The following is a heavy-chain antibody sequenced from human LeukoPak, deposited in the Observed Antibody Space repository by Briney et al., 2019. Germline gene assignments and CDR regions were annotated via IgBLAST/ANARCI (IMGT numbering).Heavy chain of an antibody. CDR3: ARDLLEDYGEGRLDP. V-gene: IGHV4-39*07. CDR2: IYTSGST. CDR1: GGSISSSSYY. D-gene: IGHD4-17*01. Sequence: SETLSLTCTVSGGSISSSSYYWGWIRQPPGKGLEWIGRIYTSGSTNYNPSLKSRVTMSVDTSKNQFSLKLSSVTAADTAVYYCARDLLEDYGEGRLDPWGQGTLVTVSS. J-gene: IGHJ5*02.